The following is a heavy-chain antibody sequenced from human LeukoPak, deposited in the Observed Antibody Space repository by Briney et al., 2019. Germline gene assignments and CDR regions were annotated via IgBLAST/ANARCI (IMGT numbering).Heavy chain of an antibody. CDR3: ARGGEQLWNLLGAFDI. CDR1: GGAFNSYA. CDR2: IIPILGIA. J-gene: IGHJ3*02. V-gene: IGHV1-69*04. D-gene: IGHD5-18*01. Sequence: SVKVSCKASGGAFNSYAISWVRQAPGQGLEWMGRIIPILGIANYAQKFQGRVTITADKSTSTAYMELSSLRSEDTAVYYCARGGEQLWNLLGAFDIWGQGTMVTVSS.